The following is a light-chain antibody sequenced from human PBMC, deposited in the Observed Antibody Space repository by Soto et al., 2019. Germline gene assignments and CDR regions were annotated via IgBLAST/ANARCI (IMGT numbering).Light chain of an antibody. V-gene: IGLV2-14*01. CDR3: SSYSGSDNFVV. J-gene: IGLJ2*01. CDR1: SGDIGSYNR. Sequence: QSALTQPASVSGSPGQSITISCTGTSGDIGSYNRVSWYQQHPGKAPKLIIYEVTDRPSGVSNRFSGSKSGNTASLTISGLQAEDEAEYYCSSYSGSDNFVVFGGGTKVTVL. CDR2: EVT.